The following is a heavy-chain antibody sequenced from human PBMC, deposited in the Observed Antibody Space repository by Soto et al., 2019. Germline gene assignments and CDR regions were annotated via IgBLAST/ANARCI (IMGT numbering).Heavy chain of an antibody. J-gene: IGHJ4*02. V-gene: IGHV3-48*01. Sequence: GGSMRLSCAASEFTFSSYSMSWVRQAPGKGLEGVSYISSSSSTIYYADTVKGRFTSSRDNATNSLYLQMNSLRAEDTAVYYCARDQGLNYDILTGSDYYFDYWGQGTLVTVSS. CDR1: EFTFSSYS. CDR3: ARDQGLNYDILTGSDYYFDY. D-gene: IGHD3-9*01. CDR2: ISSSSSTI.